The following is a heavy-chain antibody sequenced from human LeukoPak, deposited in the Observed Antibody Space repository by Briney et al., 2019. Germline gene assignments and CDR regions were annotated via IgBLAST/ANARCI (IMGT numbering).Heavy chain of an antibody. J-gene: IGHJ4*01. CDR3: ARHRDYYDT. Sequence: KPSETLSLTCTVSGSSINNNFWTWIRQPPGKGLEWIGYIYSSGSANYNPSLKSRVIISGDTSKNQISLRLTSVTAADTAMYFCARHRDYYDTWGHGTLVTVS. CDR2: IYSSGSA. CDR1: GSSINNNF. D-gene: IGHD3-22*01. V-gene: IGHV4-59*08.